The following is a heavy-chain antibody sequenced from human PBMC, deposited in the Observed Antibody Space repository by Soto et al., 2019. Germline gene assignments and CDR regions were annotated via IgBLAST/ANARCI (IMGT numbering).Heavy chain of an antibody. J-gene: IGHJ6*02. CDR1: GYSFSNTW. Sequence: EVQLVQSGAEVKEPGESLKISCKGSGYSFSNTWINWVRQMPGKGLEWMGIIYPGNSETRYSPSFQGKVTLSADKSINTAYLQWSSLKASDTATYYCAKEAGSAYYGMDVWGQGTTVTVSS. CDR3: AKEAGSAYYGMDV. V-gene: IGHV5-51*03. D-gene: IGHD6-19*01. CDR2: IYPGNSET.